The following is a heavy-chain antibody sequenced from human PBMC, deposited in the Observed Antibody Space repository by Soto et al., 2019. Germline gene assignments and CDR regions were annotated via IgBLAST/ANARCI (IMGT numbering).Heavy chain of an antibody. D-gene: IGHD5-12*01. CDR2: ISWNSGSI. CDR1: GFTFDDYA. CDR3: AKDRGYSGYEAFDD. V-gene: IGHV3-9*01. Sequence: GGSLRLSCAASGFTFDDYAMHWVRQAPGKGLEWVSGISWNSGSIGYADSVKGRFTISRDNAKNSLYLQMNSLRAEDTSLYYCAKDRGYSGYEAFDDWVQGTLVTVSS. J-gene: IGHJ4*02.